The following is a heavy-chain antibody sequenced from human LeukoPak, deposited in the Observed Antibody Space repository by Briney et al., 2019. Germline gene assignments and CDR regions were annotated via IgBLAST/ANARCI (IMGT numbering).Heavy chain of an antibody. Sequence: PSETLSLTCSVSGGSINSDYWNWIRQPPGKGLEWIGYIYHSGSINYNPSLKSRVTISIDKSKKQFSLKLISVTAADTAIYYCARVGGMTTINNAAFDIWGQGTMVTVSS. CDR3: ARVGGMTTINNAAFDI. CDR2: IYHSGSI. D-gene: IGHD5-24*01. V-gene: IGHV4-59*01. J-gene: IGHJ3*02. CDR1: GGSINSDY.